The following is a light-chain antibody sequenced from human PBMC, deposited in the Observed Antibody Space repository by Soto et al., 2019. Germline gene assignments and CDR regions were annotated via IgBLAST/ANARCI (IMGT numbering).Light chain of an antibody. CDR1: QSLSNY. Sequence: DIQMTQSPSSLSASVGDRVTIACRASQSLSNYLHWYQQKPGKAPKLLIYAASSLQSGVPSRFSGSGSGTDFTLTISSLQPEDFATYYCQQSYTTPLTFGGGTKVEIK. CDR3: QQSYTTPLT. CDR2: AAS. J-gene: IGKJ4*01. V-gene: IGKV1-39*01.